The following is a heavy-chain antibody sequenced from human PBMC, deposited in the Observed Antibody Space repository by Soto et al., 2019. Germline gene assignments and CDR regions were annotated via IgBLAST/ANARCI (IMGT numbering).Heavy chain of an antibody. V-gene: IGHV4-61*01. CDR1: GGSVSSGSYY. Sequence: SETLSLTCTVSGGSVSSGSYYWSWIRQPPGKGLEWIGYIYYSGSTNYNPSLKSRVTISVDTSKNQFSLKLSSVTAADTAVYYCASRDGVINYWGQGTLVTVSS. CDR3: ASRDGVINY. D-gene: IGHD2-8*01. CDR2: IYYSGST. J-gene: IGHJ4*02.